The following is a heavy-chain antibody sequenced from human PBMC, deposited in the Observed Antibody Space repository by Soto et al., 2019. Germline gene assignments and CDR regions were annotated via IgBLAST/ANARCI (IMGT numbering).Heavy chain of an antibody. V-gene: IGHV3-53*01. CDR2: IFSGGGT. CDR1: GFSVTANY. D-gene: IGHD5-12*01. J-gene: IGHJ4*02. Sequence: VQVVESGGGLIQPGGSLRLSCEVSGFSVTANYMSWVRQAPGKGLEWVSVIFSGGGTDYVDSVKGRFTISRDISKSTLYLQVNSLRAEDTAVYYCHGYGYWGQGTLVTVAS. CDR3: HGYGY.